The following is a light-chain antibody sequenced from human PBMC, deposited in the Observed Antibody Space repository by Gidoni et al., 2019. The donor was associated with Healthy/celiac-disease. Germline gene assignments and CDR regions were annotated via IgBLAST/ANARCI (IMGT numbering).Light chain of an antibody. CDR2: AAS. CDR1: QGISSH. Sequence: DTQLTHPPSVLSASVGDRVTLTRRACQGISSHLAWYQQKPGKAPKILIYAASTLQSGVPSRFSSSGAVTEFTLTISSLQHEDFSTYYCQQLSSYTPWTFGQGTKVEIK. V-gene: IGKV1-9*01. CDR3: QQLSSYTPWT. J-gene: IGKJ1*01.